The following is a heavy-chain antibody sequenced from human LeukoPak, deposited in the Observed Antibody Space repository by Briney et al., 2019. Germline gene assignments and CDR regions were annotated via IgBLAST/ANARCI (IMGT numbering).Heavy chain of an antibody. CDR1: GFTFSSYA. V-gene: IGHV3-23*01. CDR2: ISGSGGST. J-gene: IGHJ4*02. CDR3: AKSEYQLPTSFDY. D-gene: IGHD2-2*01. Sequence: GGSLRLSCAASGFTFSSYAMSWVRQTPGKGLEWVSAISGSGGSTYYADSVKGRFTISRDNSKNTLYLQMNSLRAEDTAVYYCAKSEYQLPTSFDYWGQGTLVTVSS.